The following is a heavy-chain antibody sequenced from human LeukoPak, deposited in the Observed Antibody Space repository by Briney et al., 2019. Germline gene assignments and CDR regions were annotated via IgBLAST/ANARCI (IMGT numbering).Heavy chain of an antibody. CDR2: ISSSGSTI. V-gene: IGHV3-48*03. CDR3: ARGDLLRYFDWLFRPGDY. Sequence: TGGSLRLSCAASGFTFSSYEMNWVRQAPGKGLEWVSYISSSGSTIYYADSVKGRFTISRDNAKNSLYLQMNSLRAEDTAVYYCARGDLLRYFDWLFRPGDYWGQGTLVTVSS. CDR1: GFTFSSYE. J-gene: IGHJ4*02. D-gene: IGHD3-9*01.